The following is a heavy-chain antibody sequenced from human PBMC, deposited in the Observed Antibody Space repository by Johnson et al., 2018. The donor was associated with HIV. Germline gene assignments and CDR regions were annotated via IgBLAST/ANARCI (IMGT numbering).Heavy chain of an antibody. D-gene: IGHD6-13*01. CDR2: ISYDGTYE. V-gene: IGHV3-30*18. CDR1: GFTFSTYG. Sequence: QVQLVESGGGVVQPGTSLRLSCAASGFTFSTYGMHWVRQAPGKGLEWVAVISYDGTYEFYADSVKGRFTISRDNSKSTLYLQMSSLRVEDTAVYYCAKIYLGQQRRDPFDFWGQGTLVTVSS. CDR3: AKIYLGQQRRDPFDF. J-gene: IGHJ3*01.